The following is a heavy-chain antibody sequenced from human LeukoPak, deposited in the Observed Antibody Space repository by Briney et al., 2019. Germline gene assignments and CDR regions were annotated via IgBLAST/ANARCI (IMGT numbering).Heavy chain of an antibody. CDR2: IYYSGST. Sequence: SETLSLTCTVSGGSISSYYWSWIRQPPGKGLEWIGYIYYSGSTNYNPSLKSRVTISVDTSKNQFSLKLSSVTAADTAVYYCERVNAYGSSGYRYDYWGQGTLVTVSS. CDR1: GGSISSYY. D-gene: IGHD3-22*01. CDR3: ERVNAYGSSGYRYDY. V-gene: IGHV4-59*01. J-gene: IGHJ4*02.